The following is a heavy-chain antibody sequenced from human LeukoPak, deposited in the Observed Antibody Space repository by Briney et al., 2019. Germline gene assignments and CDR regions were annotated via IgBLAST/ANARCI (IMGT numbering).Heavy chain of an antibody. CDR2: ITGSGGNT. CDR1: GFSFSNYA. Sequence: GVSLRLSCAVSGFSFSNYAMNWVRQAPGEGLVWVSSITGSGGNTWSADSVKGRFTTSGDNSKDTLYLRMDSLRAEDTAVYYCTRVGDTNSWQRIDSWGQGTLVTVSS. D-gene: IGHD6-13*01. CDR3: TRVGDTNSWQRIDS. J-gene: IGHJ4*02. V-gene: IGHV3-23*01.